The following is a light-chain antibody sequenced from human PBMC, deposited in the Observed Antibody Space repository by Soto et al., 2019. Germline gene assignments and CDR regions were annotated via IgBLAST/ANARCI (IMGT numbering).Light chain of an antibody. CDR3: QQYTNWPLT. J-gene: IGKJ5*01. CDR1: QSVNNN. Sequence: EVVMTQSPATLSVSPGERATLSCRASQSVNNNYLAWYQQKPGQAPRLLIYGISARASGAPARFSGSGSGTEFTLTIDSLQSEDFAVYYCQQYTNWPLTFGQGTRLEIK. CDR2: GIS. V-gene: IGKV3-15*01.